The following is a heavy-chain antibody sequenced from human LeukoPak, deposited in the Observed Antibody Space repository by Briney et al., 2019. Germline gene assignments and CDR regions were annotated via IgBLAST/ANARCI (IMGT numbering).Heavy chain of an antibody. J-gene: IGHJ4*02. Sequence: GEALKISCKGSGYSFTSYWIGWVRQMPGKGLEWMGIIYPGDSDTRYSPSFQGRVTISADKSISTASLQWSSLKASDTAMYYCARRAQQLNYFDYWGQGTLVTVSS. V-gene: IGHV5-51*01. CDR3: ARRAQQLNYFDY. CDR1: GYSFTSYW. D-gene: IGHD6-13*01. CDR2: IYPGDSDT.